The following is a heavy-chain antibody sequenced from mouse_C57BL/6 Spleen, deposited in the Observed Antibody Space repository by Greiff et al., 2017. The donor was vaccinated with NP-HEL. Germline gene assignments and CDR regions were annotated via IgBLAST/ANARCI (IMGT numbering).Heavy chain of an antibody. Sequence: VKLQQPGAELVKPGASVKMSCKASGYTFTSYWITWVKQRPGQGLEWIGDIYPGSGSTNYNEKFKSKATLTVDTSSSTAYMQLSSLTSEDSAVYYCARGNYYGSRVWYFDVWGTGTTVTVSS. D-gene: IGHD1-1*01. CDR2: IYPGSGST. J-gene: IGHJ1*03. CDR1: GYTFTSYW. CDR3: ARGNYYGSRVWYFDV. V-gene: IGHV1-55*01.